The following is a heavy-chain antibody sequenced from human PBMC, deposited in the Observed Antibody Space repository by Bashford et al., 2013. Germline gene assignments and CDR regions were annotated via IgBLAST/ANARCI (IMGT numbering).Heavy chain of an antibody. V-gene: IGHV3-33*01. D-gene: IGHD3-3*01. CDR3: ARDLSGDVFWSGFYSEDYYYYGIDV. J-gene: IGHJ6*02. CDR2: IWFDGSVE. Sequence: GGSLRLSCEASGFSFDKYGMHWVRQPPGKGLEWVAVIWFDGSVEKYADSVKGRFTISRDNSKNTVDLHMSSLRGEDTAVYYCARDLSGDVFWSGFYSEDYYYYGIDVWGQGTTVTVSS. CDR1: GFSFDKYG.